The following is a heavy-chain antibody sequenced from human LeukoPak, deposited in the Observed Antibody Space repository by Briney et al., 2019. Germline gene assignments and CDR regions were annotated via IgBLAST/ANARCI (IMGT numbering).Heavy chain of an antibody. Sequence: GGSLRLSCAASGITVSSNYMTWVRQAPGKGLEWVSVIYSGGSTYCADSVKGRFTVSRDNSKNTLYLQMNSLRGEDTAVYYCARDDSGYGGFDYWGQGTLVTVSS. J-gene: IGHJ4*02. V-gene: IGHV3-66*01. CDR2: IYSGGST. CDR3: ARDDSGYGGFDY. D-gene: IGHD5-12*01. CDR1: GITVSSNY.